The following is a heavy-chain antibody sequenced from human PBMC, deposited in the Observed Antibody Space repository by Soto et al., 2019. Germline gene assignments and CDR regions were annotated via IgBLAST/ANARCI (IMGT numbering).Heavy chain of an antibody. CDR1: GGSFSGYY. D-gene: IGHD3-10*01. CDR2: INHSGST. Sequence: QVQLQQWGAGLLKPSETLSLTCAVYGGSFSGYYWSWIRQPPGKGLEWIGEINHSGSTNYNPSLKSRVIISVDTSKNQFSLKLSSVTAADTAVYYCARRSYYGSGSYYTDRSAYFQHWGQGTLVTVSS. V-gene: IGHV4-34*01. J-gene: IGHJ1*01. CDR3: ARRSYYGSGSYYTDRSAYFQH.